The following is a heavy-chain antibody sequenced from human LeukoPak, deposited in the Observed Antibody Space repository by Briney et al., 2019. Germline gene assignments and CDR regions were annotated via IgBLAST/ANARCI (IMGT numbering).Heavy chain of an antibody. D-gene: IGHD3-9*01. Sequence: SGGSLRLSCAASGFTFSTYAMNWVRQGPGKGLEWVSGISGSGGSTYYADPVKGRFTISRDNSKNTLYLQMNSLRAEDTAVYYCAKDLTFDYWGQGTLVTVSS. CDR2: ISGSGGST. CDR3: AKDLTFDY. J-gene: IGHJ4*02. CDR1: GFTFSTYA. V-gene: IGHV3-23*01.